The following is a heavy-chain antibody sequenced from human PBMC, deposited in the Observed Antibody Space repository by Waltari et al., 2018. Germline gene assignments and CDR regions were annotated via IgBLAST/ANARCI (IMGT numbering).Heavy chain of an antibody. D-gene: IGHD5-18*01. CDR1: GFTFSSYA. V-gene: IGHV3-23*01. Sequence: EVQLLESGGGLVQPGGSLRLSCAASGFTFSSYALSGVRQAPGKGLEWVSAISGSGGSTYYADSVKGRFTISRDNSKNTLYLQMNSLRAEDTAVYYCAKGQLWLLYFDYWGQGTLVTVSS. CDR2: ISGSGGST. J-gene: IGHJ4*02. CDR3: AKGQLWLLYFDY.